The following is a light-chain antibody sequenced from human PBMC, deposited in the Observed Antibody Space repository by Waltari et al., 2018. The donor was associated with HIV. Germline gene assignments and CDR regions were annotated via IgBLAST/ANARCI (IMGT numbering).Light chain of an antibody. Sequence: QSALTQPRSVSGSPGQSVLIPCTGTSSAVGGYTYVSWYQQHPGKAPKLMIYDVSKRPSGVPDRFSGSKSGNTASLTISGLQAEDEADYFCCSYAGSYTFVVFGGGTKLTVL. CDR3: CSYAGSYTFVV. J-gene: IGLJ2*01. CDR2: DVS. V-gene: IGLV2-11*01. CDR1: SSAVGGYTY.